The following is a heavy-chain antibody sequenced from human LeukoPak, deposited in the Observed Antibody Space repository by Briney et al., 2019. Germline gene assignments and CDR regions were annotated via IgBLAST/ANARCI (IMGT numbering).Heavy chain of an antibody. J-gene: IGHJ4*02. CDR3: ARDHNYAFDN. CDR2: IGISSGNT. D-gene: IGHD1-1*01. CDR1: GFTFSNAW. V-gene: IGHV3-11*06. Sequence: KTGGSLRLSCAASGFTFSNAWMSWVRRAPGKGLEWISYIGISSGNTKYADSVKGRFTISGDNAKNSLYLQMNSLRVEDTAVYYCARDHNYAFDNWGQGTLVTVSS.